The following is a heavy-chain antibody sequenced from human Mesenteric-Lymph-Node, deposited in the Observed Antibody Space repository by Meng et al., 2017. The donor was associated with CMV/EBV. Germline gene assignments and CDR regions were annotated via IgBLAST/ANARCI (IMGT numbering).Heavy chain of an antibody. Sequence: GESLKISCAASGFTVSSNYMSWVRQAPGKGLEWVSVIYSGGSTYYADSVKGRFTISRDNSKNTLYLQMNSLRAEDTAVYYCARIGTIAAPSDYWGQGTLVTVSS. J-gene: IGHJ4*02. CDR2: IYSGGST. V-gene: IGHV3-53*01. CDR3: ARIGTIAAPSDY. D-gene: IGHD2-21*01. CDR1: GFTVSSNY.